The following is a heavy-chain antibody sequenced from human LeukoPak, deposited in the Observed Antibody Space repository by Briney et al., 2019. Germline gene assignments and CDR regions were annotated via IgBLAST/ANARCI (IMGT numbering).Heavy chain of an antibody. D-gene: IGHD3-16*01. CDR2: ISSDGGTT. J-gene: IGHJ6*02. CDR3: VKGGGSYYYYVMNV. V-gene: IGHV3-64D*06. Sequence: GGSLRLSCSASGFTFSSYAMHWVRQAPGKGLEYVSAISSDGGTTYYADSVKGRFTISRDNSKNTLYLQMSSLRAEDTAVYYCVKGGGSYYYYVMNVWGQGTTVTASS. CDR1: GFTFSSYA.